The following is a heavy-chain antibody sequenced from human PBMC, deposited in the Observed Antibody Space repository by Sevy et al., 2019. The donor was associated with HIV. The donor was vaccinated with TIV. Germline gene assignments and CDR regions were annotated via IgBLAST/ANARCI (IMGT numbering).Heavy chain of an antibody. D-gene: IGHD3-3*01. Sequence: GGSLRLSCVASGFSFTSYAMSWVRQAPGKGVECVSSITSGGGPHYAESVKGRLTISRDNSKNTLYLQIDSLGGEDTAVYYCAKNTYDDYLDFWGQGTLVTVSS. CDR2: ITSGGGP. CDR1: GFSFTSYA. V-gene: IGHV3-23*01. J-gene: IGHJ4*02. CDR3: AKNTYDDYLDF.